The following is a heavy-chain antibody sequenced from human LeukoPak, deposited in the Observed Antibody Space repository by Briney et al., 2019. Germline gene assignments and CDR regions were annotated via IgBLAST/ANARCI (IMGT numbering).Heavy chain of an antibody. Sequence: GGSLRLSCAASGFTFSSYAMHWVRQAPGKGLEYVSGISSNGVGTHFADSVKGRFSISRDNSKNTLYLQMGSLRAEDMAVYYCVRGGTWMEDAFDIWGQGTMVTVSS. J-gene: IGHJ3*02. CDR3: VRGGTWMEDAFDI. D-gene: IGHD3-16*01. CDR1: GFTFSSYA. V-gene: IGHV3-64*02. CDR2: ISSNGVGT.